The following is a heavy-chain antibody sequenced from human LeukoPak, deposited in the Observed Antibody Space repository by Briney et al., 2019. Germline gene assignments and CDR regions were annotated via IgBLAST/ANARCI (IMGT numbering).Heavy chain of an antibody. D-gene: IGHD2-2*01. CDR1: GFTFSSYG. Sequence: GGPLRLSCAASGFTFSSYGMHWVRQAPGKGLEWVAVISYDGSNKYYADSVEGRFTISRDNSKNTLYLQMNSLRAEDTAVYCCAKVFYCSSTSCLKAFDIWGQGTMVTVSS. CDR2: ISYDGSNK. J-gene: IGHJ3*02. CDR3: AKVFYCSSTSCLKAFDI. V-gene: IGHV3-30*18.